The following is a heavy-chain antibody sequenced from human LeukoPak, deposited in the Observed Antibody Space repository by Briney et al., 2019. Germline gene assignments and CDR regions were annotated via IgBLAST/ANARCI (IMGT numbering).Heavy chain of an antibody. D-gene: IGHD2-15*01. CDR2: ISSSSSYI. CDR1: GFTFSSYS. CDR3: ARASRLPYYYGMDV. J-gene: IGHJ6*02. V-gene: IGHV3-21*01. Sequence: GGSLRLSCAASGFTFSSYSMNWVRQAPGKGLEWVSSISSSSSYIYYADSVKGRFTISRDNAKNSLYLQMNSLRAEDTAVYYCARASRLPYYYGMDVWGQGTTVTVSS.